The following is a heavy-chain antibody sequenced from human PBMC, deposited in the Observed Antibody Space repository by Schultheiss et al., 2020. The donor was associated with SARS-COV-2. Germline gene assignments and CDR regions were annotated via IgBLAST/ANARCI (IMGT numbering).Heavy chain of an antibody. CDR3: TRAIRGAFDA. CDR1: GFTFSSYA. J-gene: IGHJ3*01. D-gene: IGHD3-10*01. CDR2: ISYDGSNK. V-gene: IGHV3-30-3*01. Sequence: GESLKISCAASGFTFSSYAMHWVRQAPGKGLEWVAVISYDGSNKYYADSVKGRFTISRDNAKNSLYLQMNSLRADDTSVYYCTRAIRGAFDAWGQGTMVTVSS.